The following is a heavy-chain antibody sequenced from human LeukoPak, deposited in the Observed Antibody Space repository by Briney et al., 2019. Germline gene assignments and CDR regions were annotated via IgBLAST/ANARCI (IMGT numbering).Heavy chain of an antibody. J-gene: IGHJ4*02. CDR1: GFTFSSYS. CDR3: ASFPPSTGDFEY. CDR2: ISSSTNYI. D-gene: IGHD2-8*02. V-gene: IGHV3-21*01. Sequence: GGSLRLSCAASGFTFSSYSMTWVRQAPGKGLEWVSSISSSTNYIYYADSVKGRFTIFRDNAKNSLYLQMDSLRAEDTAVYYCASFPPSTGDFEYWGQGTLVAVSS.